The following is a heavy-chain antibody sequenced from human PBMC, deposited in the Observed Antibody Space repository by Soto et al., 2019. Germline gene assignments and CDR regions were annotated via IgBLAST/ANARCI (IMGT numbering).Heavy chain of an antibody. D-gene: IGHD2-15*01. CDR2: ITGSGGRT. CDR3: AKDKEVAAYYYYYYMDV. CDR1: GVTFSTYA. V-gene: IGHV3-23*01. Sequence: GGSLRLSCAASGVTFSTYAMSWVRQAPGKGLEWVSGITGSGGRTYYADSVKGRFTISRDNSKNTLYLQMNSLRAEDTAVYYCAKDKEVAAYYYYYYMDVWGKGTTVTVSS. J-gene: IGHJ6*03.